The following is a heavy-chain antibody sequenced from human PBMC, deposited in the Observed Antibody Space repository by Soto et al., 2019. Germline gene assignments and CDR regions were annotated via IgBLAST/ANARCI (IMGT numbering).Heavy chain of an antibody. J-gene: IGHJ4*01. CDR2: VYDSGRT. V-gene: IGHV4-59*08. CDR3: VKRHFSRDVSVSDF. D-gene: IGHD3-16*01. CDR1: GGTSGRHY. Sequence: WTVAGGTSGRHYWRWFRQTPGKGLEWIGYVYDSGRTSYNPSLKSRVTISMDTSKSQFSLKLSSVTAADTSVYFCVKRHFSRDVSVSDFLGNGTPVTVS.